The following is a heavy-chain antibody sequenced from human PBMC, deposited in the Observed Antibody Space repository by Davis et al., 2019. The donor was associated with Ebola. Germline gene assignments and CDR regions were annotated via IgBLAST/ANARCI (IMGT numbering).Heavy chain of an antibody. Sequence: GGSLRLSCAASGFTFSDYYMSWIRQAPGKGLEWVSYISSSSSYTNYADSVKGRFTISRDNAKNSLYLQMNSLRAEDTAVYYCARVILWFGELLSYYFDYWGQGTLVTVSS. V-gene: IGHV3-11*06. D-gene: IGHD3-10*01. CDR3: ARVILWFGELLSYYFDY. CDR2: ISSSSSYT. J-gene: IGHJ4*02. CDR1: GFTFSDYY.